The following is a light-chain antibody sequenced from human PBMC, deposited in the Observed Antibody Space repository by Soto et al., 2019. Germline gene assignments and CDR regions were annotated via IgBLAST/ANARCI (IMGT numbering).Light chain of an antibody. CDR1: SSDVGRYNY. CDR3: CSFAGRGLV. V-gene: IGLV2-11*01. Sequence: QSALTQPRSVSGSPGQSVTISCTGTSSDVGRYNYVSWYQQHPGKAPKLMIYDVNNRPSGVPDRLSGSKSGNTASLTISGLQAEDEADYYCCSFAGRGLVFGGGTKLTVL. CDR2: DVN. J-gene: IGLJ2*01.